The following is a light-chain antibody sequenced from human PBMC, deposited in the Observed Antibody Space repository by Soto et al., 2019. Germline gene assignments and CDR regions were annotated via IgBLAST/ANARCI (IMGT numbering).Light chain of an antibody. CDR2: GAS. V-gene: IGKV3-20*01. Sequence: TLTPATLSVSPLEGATLSCRASQSVSSSYLAWYQQKPGQAPRLLIYGASSRATGIPDRFSGSGSGTDFTLTISRLEPEDFAVYYCQQYGSAPRKCGQGTKV. CDR1: QSVSSSY. CDR3: QQYGSAPRK. J-gene: IGKJ1*01.